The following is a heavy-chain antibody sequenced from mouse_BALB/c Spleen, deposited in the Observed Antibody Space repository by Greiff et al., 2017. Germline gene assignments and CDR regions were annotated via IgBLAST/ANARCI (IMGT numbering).Heavy chain of an antibody. CDR2: IRNKANGYTT. CDR1: GFTFTDYY. D-gene: IGHD2-3*01. Sequence: DVHLVESGGGLVQPGGSLRLSCATSGFTFTDYYMSWVRQPPGKALEWLGFIRNKANGYTTEYSASVKGRFTISRDNSQSILYLQMNTLRAEDSATYYCARSYDLFAYWGQGTLVTVSA. V-gene: IGHV7-3*02. J-gene: IGHJ3*01. CDR3: ARSYDLFAY.